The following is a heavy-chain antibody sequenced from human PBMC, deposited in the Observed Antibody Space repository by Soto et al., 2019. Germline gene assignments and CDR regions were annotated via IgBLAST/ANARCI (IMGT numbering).Heavy chain of an antibody. CDR1: GFTFSNYA. CDR2: ITGSSIIT. J-gene: IGHJ6*02. CDR3: ANRGKIYAEGLDF. V-gene: IGHV3-23*01. D-gene: IGHD3-16*01. Sequence: GGSLRRSCAASGFTFSNYAMRWVRQAPGKGLEWVSSITGSSIITDYAESVKGRFTISRDNSKNTLYLQMNSLTTENTAVYYCANRGKIYAEGLDFWGQGTPVTLSS.